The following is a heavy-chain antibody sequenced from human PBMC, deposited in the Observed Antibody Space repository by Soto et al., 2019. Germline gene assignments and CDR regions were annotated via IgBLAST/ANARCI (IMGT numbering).Heavy chain of an antibody. V-gene: IGHV3-66*01. Sequence: EVPLVESWGGLVQPGGSLRLSCAVSGFTVSSNYMNLVRQAPGKGLEWVSFIYSGGNTYYADSVKGRFTISRDNSKHMLYLQMNSLRVEDTAVYYCAREVRVRGFAFDIWGQGTMVTVSS. D-gene: IGHD3-3*01. CDR1: GFTVSSNY. J-gene: IGHJ3*02. CDR2: IYSGGNT. CDR3: AREVRVRGFAFDI.